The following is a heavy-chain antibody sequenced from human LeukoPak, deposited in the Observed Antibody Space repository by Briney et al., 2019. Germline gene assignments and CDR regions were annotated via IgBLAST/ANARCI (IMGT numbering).Heavy chain of an antibody. V-gene: IGHV3-48*04. CDR1: GSTFSSYS. CDR2: ISSSSSTI. D-gene: IGHD3-22*01. J-gene: IGHJ1*01. CDR3: ATYSSLNRREFQF. Sequence: GGSLRLSCAASGSTFSSYSMNWVRQAPGKGLEWVSYISSSSSTIYYADPVKGRFTISRDNAKNSLYLQMNSLRAEDTAVYYCATYSSLNRREFQFWGQGTLLTVSS.